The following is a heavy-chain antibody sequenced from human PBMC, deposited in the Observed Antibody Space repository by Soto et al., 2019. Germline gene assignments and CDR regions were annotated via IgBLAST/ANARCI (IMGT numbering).Heavy chain of an antibody. CDR1: GYSFTTYW. V-gene: IGHV5-10-1*01. CDR2: IDPRDSYT. Sequence: GESLKISCEASGYSFTTYWISWVRQMPGKGMEWMGAIDPRDSYTKYSPSFQGHVTISVDKSISTAYLQWNSLKASDTAIYYCAREKSDLELFNWLDPWGQGTLVTVSS. D-gene: IGHD1-7*01. J-gene: IGHJ5*02. CDR3: AREKSDLELFNWLDP.